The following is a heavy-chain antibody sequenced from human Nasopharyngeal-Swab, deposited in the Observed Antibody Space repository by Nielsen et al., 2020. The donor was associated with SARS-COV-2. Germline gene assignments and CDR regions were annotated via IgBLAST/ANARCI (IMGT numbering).Heavy chain of an antibody. CDR1: GGSISSSSYY. D-gene: IGHD5-18*01. Sequence: SETLSLTCTVSGGSISSSSYYWGWIRQPPGKGLEWIGSIYYSGSTYYNPSLKSRVTISVDTSKNQFSLKLSSVTAADTAVYYCAAPGPCSYGFDKRARYYGMDVWGQGTTVTVSS. CDR2: IYYSGST. V-gene: IGHV4-39*01. CDR3: AAPGPCSYGFDKRARYYGMDV. J-gene: IGHJ6*02.